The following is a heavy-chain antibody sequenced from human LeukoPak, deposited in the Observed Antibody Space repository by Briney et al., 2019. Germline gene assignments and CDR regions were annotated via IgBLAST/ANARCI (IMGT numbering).Heavy chain of an antibody. D-gene: IGHD4-23*01. Sequence: PSETLSLTCTVSGGSISSSSYYWGWIRQPPGKGLEWIGSIYYSGSTYYNPSLKSRVTISVDTSKNQFSLKLSSVTAADTAVYYCGAFEVVTYDAFDIWGQGTMVTVSS. V-gene: IGHV4-39*07. CDR2: IYYSGST. CDR1: GGSISSSSYY. J-gene: IGHJ3*02. CDR3: GAFEVVTYDAFDI.